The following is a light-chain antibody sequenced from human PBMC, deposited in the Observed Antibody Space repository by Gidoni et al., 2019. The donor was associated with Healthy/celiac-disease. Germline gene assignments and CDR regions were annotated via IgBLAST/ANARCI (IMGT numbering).Light chain of an antibody. Sequence: EIVLTQSPATLSLSPGERATLSCRASQSVSSYLAWYQQKPGQAPRLLIYDASNRATGIPARFSGSGSGTDFTVTISSLEPEDFAVYYCQQRSNWLLITFGQGTRLEIK. V-gene: IGKV3-11*01. J-gene: IGKJ5*01. CDR3: QQRSNWLLIT. CDR2: DAS. CDR1: QSVSSY.